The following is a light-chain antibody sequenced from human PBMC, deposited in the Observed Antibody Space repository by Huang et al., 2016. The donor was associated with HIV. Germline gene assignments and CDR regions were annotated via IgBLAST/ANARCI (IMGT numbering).Light chain of an antibody. CDR2: GAS. CDR1: QSVSSSY. J-gene: IGKJ2*01. V-gene: IGKV3-20*01. Sequence: EIVLTQSPGTLSLSPGERATLSCRASQSVSSSYLAWYQQKPGQAPRLLIYGASTRATGIPDRVSGSGSGTDFTLTISRLEPEDFAVYYCQQYGRSPPYTFGQGTKLEIK. CDR3: QQYGRSPPYT.